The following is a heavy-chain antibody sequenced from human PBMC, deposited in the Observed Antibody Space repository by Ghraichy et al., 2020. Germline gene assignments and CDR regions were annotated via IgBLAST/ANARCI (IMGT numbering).Heavy chain of an antibody. CDR3: ARGDLGVVTPFDS. D-gene: IGHD4-23*01. V-gene: IGHV1-2*02. CDR1: GYISTGYY. CDR2: INPNSGVT. J-gene: IGHJ4*02. Sequence: ASVKVSCKASGYISTGYYMHWVRQAPGQGLEWMGWINPNSGVTNYAQKFQGRVTMTRDTSITTAYMELSRLRSDDTAVYYCARGDLGVVTPFDSWGQGTLVTVSS.